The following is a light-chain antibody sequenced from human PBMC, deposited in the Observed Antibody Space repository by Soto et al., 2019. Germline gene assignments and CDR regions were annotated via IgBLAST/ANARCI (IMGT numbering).Light chain of an antibody. CDR1: QSISSY. Sequence: DIQMTQSPSSLSASVGDRVTITCRASQSISSYLNWYQQKPGQAPKLLIYAASSLQSGVPSRFSGSGSGTDFPLTISSLPPEDFATYYCQQRYSTPHTFGQGTKLEI. CDR3: QQRYSTPHT. J-gene: IGKJ2*01. CDR2: AAS. V-gene: IGKV1-39*01.